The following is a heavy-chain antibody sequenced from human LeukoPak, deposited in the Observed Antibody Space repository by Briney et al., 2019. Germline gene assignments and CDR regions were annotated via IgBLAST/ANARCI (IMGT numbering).Heavy chain of an antibody. CDR2: ISGSAHKI. V-gene: IGHV3-23*01. CDR1: GITFSNYA. Sequence: GGSLRLSCVASGITFSNYAVSWVRQAPEKGLDWVSVISGSAHKIRYADSVKGRFTISRGNTENIVYLQMNNLRAEDTAVYYCAGRVTGYSSGYVYWGQGTLVAVSS. CDR3: AGRVTGYSSGYVY. J-gene: IGHJ4*02. D-gene: IGHD5-18*01.